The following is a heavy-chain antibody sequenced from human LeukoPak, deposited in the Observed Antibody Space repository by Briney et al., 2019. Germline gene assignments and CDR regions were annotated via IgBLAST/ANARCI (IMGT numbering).Heavy chain of an antibody. CDR2: INNDGSSA. D-gene: IGHD1-1*01. Sequence: GGSLRLSCAASGFTFNNYWIHWVRQVPGKGLVWVSRINNDGSSASYVDSVKGRFTISRDNAKNTLFLQMNSLRAEDTAVYYCARRGTGHGMVVWGQGTTVIVSS. J-gene: IGHJ6*02. CDR3: ARRGTGHGMVV. V-gene: IGHV3-74*01. CDR1: GFTFNNYW.